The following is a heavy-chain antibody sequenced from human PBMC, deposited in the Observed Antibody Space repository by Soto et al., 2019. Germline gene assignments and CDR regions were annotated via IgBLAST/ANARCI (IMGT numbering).Heavy chain of an antibody. CDR1: GASISSNNYY. V-gene: IGHV4-39*01. D-gene: IGHD2-2*01. Sequence: QLRLQESGPGLVKPSETLSLTCTVSGASISSNNYYWGWIRQPPGKGLEWIGSIDYSGSTYYNASLKSRATISVYTSKNQFSLKLSSVTAADTSVYYCARLSPFHCSSTTCYQYYYMDLWGKGTTVTVSS. CDR3: ARLSPFHCSSTTCYQYYYMDL. J-gene: IGHJ6*03. CDR2: IDYSGST.